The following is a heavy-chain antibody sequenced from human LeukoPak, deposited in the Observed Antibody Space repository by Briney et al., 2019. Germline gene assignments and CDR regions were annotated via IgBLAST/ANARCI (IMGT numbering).Heavy chain of an antibody. CDR1: GYSFTSYG. CDR3: ARGMLGYCSGGSCYGDY. CDR2: ISAYNGNT. Sequence: GASVKVSCKASGYSFTSYGISWVRQAPGQGLEWMGWISAYNGNTNYAQKLQGRVTMTTDTSTSTAYMELRSLRSDDTAVYYCARGMLGYCSGGSCYGDYWGQGTLVTVSS. J-gene: IGHJ4*02. V-gene: IGHV1-18*01. D-gene: IGHD2-15*01.